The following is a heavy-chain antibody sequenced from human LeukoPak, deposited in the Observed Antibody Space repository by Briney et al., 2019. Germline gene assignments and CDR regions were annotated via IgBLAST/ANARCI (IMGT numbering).Heavy chain of an antibody. CDR3: ARQLSAYNMGGDPFNY. CDR1: GGTFITFA. D-gene: IGHD3-16*02. J-gene: IGHJ4*02. CDR2: IIPISGTS. V-gene: IGHV1-69*06. Sequence: GSSVTVSCKASGGTFITFAINWLRQAPGQGLEWMGGIIPISGTSKTTQKFQDRVTISADKFTSTVFMDLSSLRSEDTAVYYCARQLSAYNMGGDPFNYWGQGTLVTVSS.